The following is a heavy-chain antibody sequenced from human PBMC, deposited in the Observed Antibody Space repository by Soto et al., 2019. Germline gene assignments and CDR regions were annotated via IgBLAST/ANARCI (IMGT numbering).Heavy chain of an antibody. Sequence: PGGSLRLSCAASGFTFNYYLMHWVRQAPGQGLVWVSHIHSDGSTTTYADSVKGRFTISRDNAKNTLYLQMNSLRAEDTAVYYCVRGDKGGFDLWGQGTTVTVSS. CDR3: VRGDKGGFDL. D-gene: IGHD2-21*02. J-gene: IGHJ3*01. CDR2: IHSDGSTT. CDR1: GFTFNYYL. V-gene: IGHV3-74*01.